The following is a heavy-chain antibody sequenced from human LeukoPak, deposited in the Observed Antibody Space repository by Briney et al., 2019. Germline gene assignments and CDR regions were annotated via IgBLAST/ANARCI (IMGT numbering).Heavy chain of an antibody. Sequence: GESLKISCKGSGYSFTTYWIGWVRQMPGKGLEWMGIIHPGDSDTKYGPSFQGQVTISADKSISTAYLQWSSLKASDTDMYYCARENSADSGIDYWGQGTLVTVSS. D-gene: IGHD3-10*01. CDR3: ARENSADSGIDY. V-gene: IGHV5-51*01. CDR1: GYSFTTYW. J-gene: IGHJ4*02. CDR2: IHPGDSDT.